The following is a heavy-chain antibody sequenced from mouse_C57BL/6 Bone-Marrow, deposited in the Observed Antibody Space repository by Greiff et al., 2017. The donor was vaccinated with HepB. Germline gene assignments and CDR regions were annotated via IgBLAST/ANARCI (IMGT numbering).Heavy chain of an antibody. CDR2: IYPGDGDT. Sequence: VQLQQSGPELVKPGASVKISCKASGYAFSSSWMNWVKQRPGKGLEWIGRIYPGDGDTNYNGKFKGKATLTADKSSSTAYMQLSSLTSEDSAVYFWARWYSNYWYFDVWGTGTTVTVSS. D-gene: IGHD2-5*01. J-gene: IGHJ1*03. CDR1: GYAFSSSW. V-gene: IGHV1-82*01. CDR3: ARWYSNYWYFDV.